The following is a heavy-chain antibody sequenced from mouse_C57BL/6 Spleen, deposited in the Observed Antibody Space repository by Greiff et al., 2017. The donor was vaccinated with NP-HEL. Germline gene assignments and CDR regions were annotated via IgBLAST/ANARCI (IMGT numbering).Heavy chain of an antibody. CDR2: INPNNGGT. J-gene: IGHJ4*01. CDR3: ARLYYKAMDY. Sequence: EVQLQQSGPELVKPGASVKISCKASGYTFTDYYMNWVKQSHGKSLEWIGDINPNNGGTSYNQKFKGKATLTVDKSSSTAYMELRSLTSEDSAVYYCARLYYKAMDYWGQGTSVTVSS. V-gene: IGHV1-26*01. D-gene: IGHD2-1*01. CDR1: GYTFTDYY.